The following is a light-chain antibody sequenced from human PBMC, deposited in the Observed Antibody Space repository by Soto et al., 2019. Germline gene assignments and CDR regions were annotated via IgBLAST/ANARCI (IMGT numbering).Light chain of an antibody. Sequence: QSVRTQPASVSGSPGQSLSISCTGASSYFGGYNFVSWYQHHPGTPPKLIIYEVSHRPSGVSNRFSGSKSANKASLTISGLQVEDEADYFCSSYSSTTTREVLGTGTRGNVL. CDR2: EVS. J-gene: IGLJ1*01. CDR1: SSYFGGYNF. CDR3: SSYSSTTTREV. V-gene: IGLV2-14*01.